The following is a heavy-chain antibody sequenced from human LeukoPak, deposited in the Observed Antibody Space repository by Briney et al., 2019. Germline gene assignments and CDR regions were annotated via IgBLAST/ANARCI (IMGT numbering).Heavy chain of an antibody. D-gene: IGHD3-10*01. J-gene: IGHJ4*02. CDR2: IYTSGITNYNT. CDR3: ARAIWYGSGTTAFDY. Sequence: SETLSLTCTVSGGSFSSYYWSWIRQPAGKGRGWIGRIYTSGITNYNTNYNPSLSSRVTMSVDTSKNQFSLKLNSVTAADTAVYYCARAIWYGSGTTAFDYWGPGTLVTVSS. CDR1: GGSFSSYY. V-gene: IGHV4-4*07.